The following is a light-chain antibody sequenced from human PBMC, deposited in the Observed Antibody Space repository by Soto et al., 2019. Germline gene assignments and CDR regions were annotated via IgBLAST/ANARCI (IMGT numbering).Light chain of an antibody. V-gene: IGKV1-33*01. Sequence: IQMTHSPSSLSASVGDRVTITCQATQDIRKYLNWYQQKPGKAPKLLIYDASSLETGVPSRFSGSGSGTDFTLTISSLQHEDFATYYCQQYDNLPLIFGQGTRLEIK. CDR1: QDIRKY. J-gene: IGKJ5*01. CDR2: DAS. CDR3: QQYDNLPLI.